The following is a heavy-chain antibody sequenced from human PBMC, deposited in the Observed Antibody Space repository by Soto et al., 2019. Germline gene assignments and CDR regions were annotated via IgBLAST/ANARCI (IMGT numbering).Heavy chain of an antibody. J-gene: IGHJ5*02. CDR3: VRDGTKTLRAWFDP. Sequence: QVQLQESGPGLVKPSETLSLTCTVSGASISGFYWSWIRKSAGKGLEWIGRIYATGTTDYNPSLKSRVMTSVDTSKKQFALKLRSVTAADPAVYYCVRDGTKTLRAWFDPWGQGISVTVSS. CDR1: GASISGFY. D-gene: IGHD1-1*01. V-gene: IGHV4-4*07. CDR2: IYATGTT.